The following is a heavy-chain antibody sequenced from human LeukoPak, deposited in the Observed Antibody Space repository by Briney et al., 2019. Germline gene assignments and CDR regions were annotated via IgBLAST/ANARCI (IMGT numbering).Heavy chain of an antibody. J-gene: IGHJ2*01. D-gene: IGHD4-17*01. V-gene: IGHV4-59*08. Sequence: SETLSLTCTVSGGSISSYYWSWIRQPPGKGLERIGYNYYSWSTNYNPSLKSRVTISVDTSKNRFSLKLSSVTAADTAVYYCARRIYGDYGWYFDLWGRGTLVTVSS. CDR1: GGSISSYY. CDR3: ARRIYGDYGWYFDL. CDR2: NYYSWST.